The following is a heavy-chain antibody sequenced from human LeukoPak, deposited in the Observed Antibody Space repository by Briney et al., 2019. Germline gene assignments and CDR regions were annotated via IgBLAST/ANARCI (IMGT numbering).Heavy chain of an antibody. CDR1: XGXXSXFF. J-gene: IGHJ4*02. CDR3: XREGGPYRPLDY. V-gene: IGHV4-59*12. Sequence: SETLSLTCTVSXGXXSXFFXXXIXXPXXXXXEXIGYIYYNGITKYXPSLKSRVTISVDTSENQFSLKLSSVAAADTAVYYXXREGGPYRPLDYSGQGTLVTVAS. CDR2: IYYNGIT.